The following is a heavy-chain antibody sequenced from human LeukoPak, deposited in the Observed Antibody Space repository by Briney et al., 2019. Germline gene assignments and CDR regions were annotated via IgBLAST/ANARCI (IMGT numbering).Heavy chain of an antibody. CDR3: ARSSRKGIAVAGTLFDY. D-gene: IGHD6-19*01. CDR1: GGSISSYY. Sequence: SETLSLTCTVSGGSISSYYWSWIRQPAGKGLEWFGRIYTSGSTNYNPSLKSRVTISVDKSKNQFSLKLSSVTAADTAVYYCARSSRKGIAVAGTLFDYWGQGTLVTVSS. V-gene: IGHV4-4*07. CDR2: IYTSGST. J-gene: IGHJ4*02.